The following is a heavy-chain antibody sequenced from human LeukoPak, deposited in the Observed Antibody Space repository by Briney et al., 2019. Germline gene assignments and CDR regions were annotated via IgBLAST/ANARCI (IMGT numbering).Heavy chain of an antibody. J-gene: IGHJ4*02. CDR1: GGTFSSYA. Sequence: SVKVSCKASGGTFSSYAISWVRQAPGQGLEWMGRIIPILGIANYAQKFQGRVTITADKSTSTAYMELSSLRSEDTAVYYCARGTIAVAELGYWGQGTLVTVSS. V-gene: IGHV1-69*04. D-gene: IGHD6-19*01. CDR2: IIPILGIA. CDR3: ARGTIAVAELGY.